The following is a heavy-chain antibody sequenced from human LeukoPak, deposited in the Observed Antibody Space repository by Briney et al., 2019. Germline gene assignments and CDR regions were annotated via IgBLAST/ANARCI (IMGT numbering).Heavy chain of an antibody. CDR3: AELGITMIGGV. Sequence: PGGSLRLSCAASGFTFSSYWMSWVRQAPGKGLEWVANIKQDGSEKYYVDSVKGRFTISRDNAKNSLYLQMNSLRAEDTAVYYCAELGITMIGGVWGXGTTVTISX. CDR1: GFTFSSYW. V-gene: IGHV3-7*01. J-gene: IGHJ6*04. D-gene: IGHD3-10*02. CDR2: IKQDGSEK.